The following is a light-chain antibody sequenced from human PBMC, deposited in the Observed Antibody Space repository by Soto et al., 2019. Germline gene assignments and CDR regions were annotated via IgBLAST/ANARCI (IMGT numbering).Light chain of an antibody. Sequence: DIQLTQSPSFLSASVGDRVTITCRASQGIASLLAWYQQEPGKAPKVLIYAASTLEGGVPSRFSGSGSGTEFALTISSLKPEDLATYYCQQLNSYPRTFGQGTKVEIK. J-gene: IGKJ1*01. V-gene: IGKV1-9*01. CDR1: QGIASL. CDR3: QQLNSYPRT. CDR2: AAS.